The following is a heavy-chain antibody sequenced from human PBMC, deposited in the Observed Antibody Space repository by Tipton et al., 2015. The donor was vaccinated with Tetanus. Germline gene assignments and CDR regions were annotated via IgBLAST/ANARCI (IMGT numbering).Heavy chain of an antibody. CDR3: AREREAAVTSPWPCYYYLLDV. Sequence: TLSLTCTVSGGSVSRGDYSWSWIRQPPGKGLEWIGNIYTSGRPNYNPSLKSRATISSDAARNQFSLTLRSVTAADTALYWCAREREAAVTSPWPCYYYLLDVWGQGTAVTVSS. D-gene: IGHD4-17*01. CDR2: IYTSGRP. CDR1: GGSVSRGDYS. J-gene: IGHJ6*02. V-gene: IGHV4-61*08.